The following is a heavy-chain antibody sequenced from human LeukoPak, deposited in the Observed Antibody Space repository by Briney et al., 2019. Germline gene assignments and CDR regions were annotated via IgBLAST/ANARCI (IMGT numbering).Heavy chain of an antibody. Sequence: GGSLRLSCAASGFTFSSYTMSWVRQTPGKGLEWVSAISGSGGSTYYADSVKGRFTISRDNSKNTLYLQMNSLRAEDTAVYYCAKDPSRNVLDDAFDIWGQGTMVTVSS. D-gene: IGHD1-1*01. CDR3: AKDPSRNVLDDAFDI. J-gene: IGHJ3*02. CDR2: ISGSGGST. CDR1: GFTFSSYT. V-gene: IGHV3-23*01.